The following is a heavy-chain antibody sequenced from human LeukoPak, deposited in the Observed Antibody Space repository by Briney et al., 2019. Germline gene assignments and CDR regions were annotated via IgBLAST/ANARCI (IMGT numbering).Heavy chain of an antibody. Sequence: GGSLRLSCAASGFTFSSYAVSWVRQAPGKGLEWVSAISSSGGRTYYADSVKGRFTISRDNSKNTLYLQMNSLRAEDTAVYYCAKAHRITIFGVVRSGHYYYYMDVWGKGTTVTVSS. CDR2: ISSSGGRT. J-gene: IGHJ6*03. CDR3: AKAHRITIFGVVRSGHYYYYMDV. V-gene: IGHV3-23*01. D-gene: IGHD3-3*01. CDR1: GFTFSSYA.